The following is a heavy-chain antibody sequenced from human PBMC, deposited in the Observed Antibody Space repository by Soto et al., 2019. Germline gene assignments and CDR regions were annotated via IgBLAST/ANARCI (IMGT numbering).Heavy chain of an antibody. CDR3: AGDDRIAVAGFDY. CDR1: GSTFSTYW. Sequence: GGSLRLSCAASGSTFSTYWMHWVRQAPGKGLVWVSHINSDGSSTSYADSVKGRFTISRDNAKNTLYLQMNSLRVEDTAVYYCAGDDRIAVAGFDYWGQGTLVTVSS. D-gene: IGHD6-19*01. V-gene: IGHV3-74*01. CDR2: INSDGSST. J-gene: IGHJ4*02.